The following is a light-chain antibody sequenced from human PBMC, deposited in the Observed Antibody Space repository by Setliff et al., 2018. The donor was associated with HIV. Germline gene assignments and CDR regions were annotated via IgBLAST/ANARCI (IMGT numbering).Light chain of an antibody. V-gene: IGLV1-44*01. Sequence: QSVLTQPPSASGTPGKRVTISCSGSSSNIGSNTVNWYQQLPGTAPKLLIYNNNQRPSGVPDRFSDSKSGTSASLAISGLQSEDEADYYCAAWDNSLNGQVFGTGTKVTVL. J-gene: IGLJ1*01. CDR2: NNN. CDR1: SSNIGSNT. CDR3: AAWDNSLNGQV.